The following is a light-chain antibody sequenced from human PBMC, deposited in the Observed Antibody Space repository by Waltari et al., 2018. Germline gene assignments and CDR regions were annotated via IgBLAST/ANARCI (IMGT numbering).Light chain of an antibody. CDR1: QSVRSN. CDR2: GAS. J-gene: IGKJ3*01. CDR3: QQYNNWPPVFT. V-gene: IGKV3-15*01. Sequence: EIVMTQSPATLSVSPGERATLSCRASQSVRSNLAWYQQKPGQAPRLLIYGASNRATGVPAMFSGSGSGTDFTLTISSLQSEDFAIYYCQQYNNWPPVFTFGPGTRVDIK.